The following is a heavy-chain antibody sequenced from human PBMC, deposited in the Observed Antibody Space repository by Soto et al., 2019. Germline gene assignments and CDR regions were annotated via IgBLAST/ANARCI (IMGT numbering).Heavy chain of an antibody. D-gene: IGHD3-16*01. CDR3: AYTTTLNGN. CDR1: GFTFSQYW. Sequence: EVQLVESGGGLVQPGGSLRLSCAGSGFTFSQYWMNWVRQAPGKGLEWVANIKQDGSEQHYVDSVKGRFTISRDNAKSSMFLQMNSLRAEDTAVYYCAYTTTLNGNWGQGTLVTVSS. V-gene: IGHV3-7*01. J-gene: IGHJ4*02. CDR2: IKQDGSEQ.